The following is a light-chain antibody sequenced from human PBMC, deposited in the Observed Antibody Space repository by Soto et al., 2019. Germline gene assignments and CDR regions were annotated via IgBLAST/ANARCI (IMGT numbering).Light chain of an antibody. V-gene: IGKV1-39*01. CDR3: QQSYSTPPLT. J-gene: IGKJ5*01. CDR2: AAS. CDR1: QSISSY. Sequence: DIQMTQSPSSLSASVGDRVTITCRASQSISSYLNWYQQKPGKAPKLLIYAASSLQSGVPSRLSGSGSGTEFTLTIISLQPEDFATYYCQQSYSTPPLTFGQGTRLEIK.